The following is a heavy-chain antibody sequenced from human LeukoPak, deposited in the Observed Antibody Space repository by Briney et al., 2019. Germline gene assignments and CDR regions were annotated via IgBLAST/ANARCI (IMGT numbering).Heavy chain of an antibody. CDR1: GGSISSYY. CDR3: AREDRSRSSDPFDY. CDR2: IYYSGST. V-gene: IGHV4-59*01. Sequence: RPSETLSLTCTVPGGSISSYYWNWIRQPPGKGLEWIGYIYYSGSTNYNPSLKSRLTISVDTSKNQFSLKLSSVTAADTAVYYCAREDRSRSSDPFDYWGQGTLVTVSS. D-gene: IGHD1-26*01. J-gene: IGHJ4*02.